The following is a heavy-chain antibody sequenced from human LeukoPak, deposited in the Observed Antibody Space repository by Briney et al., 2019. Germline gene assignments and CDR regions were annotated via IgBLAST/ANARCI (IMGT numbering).Heavy chain of an antibody. CDR2: IYYSGST. CDR3: ARGGYYDFWSGYYPPYYFDY. V-gene: IGHV4-31*03. J-gene: IGHJ4*02. CDR1: GGSISSGGYY. Sequence: SQTLSLTCTVSGGSISSGGYYWSWIRQHPGKGLEWIGYIYYSGSTYYNPSLKSRVTISVDTSKNQFSLKLSSVTAADTAVYYCARGGYYDFWSGYYPPYYFDYWGQGTLVTVSS. D-gene: IGHD3-3*01.